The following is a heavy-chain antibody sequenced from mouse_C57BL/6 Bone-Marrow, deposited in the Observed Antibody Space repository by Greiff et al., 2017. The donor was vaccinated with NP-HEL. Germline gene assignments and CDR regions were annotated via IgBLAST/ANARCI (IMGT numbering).Heavy chain of an antibody. J-gene: IGHJ3*01. CDR3: ARTLFPSYYYGFAY. V-gene: IGHV2-9-1*01. Sequence: VMLVESGPGLVAPSQSLSITCTVSGFSLTSYAISWVRQPPGKGLEWLGVIWTGGGTTYNSALKSRLSISKDNSKSQVFLKMNSLQTDDTARYYCARTLFPSYYYGFAYWGQGTLVTVSA. CDR1: GFSLTSYA. CDR2: IWTGGGT. D-gene: IGHD1-1*01.